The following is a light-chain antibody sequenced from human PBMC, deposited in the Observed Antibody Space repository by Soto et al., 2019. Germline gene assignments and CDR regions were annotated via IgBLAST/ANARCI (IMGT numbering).Light chain of an antibody. J-gene: IGLJ3*02. CDR2: EDS. CDR1: SSDAGNYNF. V-gene: IGLV2-23*01. CDR3: CSYAGSSTSWV. Sequence: QSALTQPASVSGSPGQSITISCIGTSSDAGNYNFVSWYQQHPGKAPKVIIYEDSTRPSGVSNRISGSKSGNTASLTISGLQAEDEADYYCCSYAGSSTSWVFGGGTKLTVL.